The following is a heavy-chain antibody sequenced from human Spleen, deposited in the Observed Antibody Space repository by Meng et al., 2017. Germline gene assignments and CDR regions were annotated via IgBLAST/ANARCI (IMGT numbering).Heavy chain of an antibody. CDR2: INHSGST. Sequence: QVQLQQWGAGLLKPSETLSLSCAVYGGSFSGYYWSWIRQPPGKGLEWIGEINHSGSTNYNPSLKIRVTISVDTSKNQFSLKLSSVTAADTAVYYCASWIYSCGWQWGQGTLVTVSS. CDR1: GGSFSGYY. J-gene: IGHJ4*02. V-gene: IGHV4-34*01. CDR3: ASWIYSCGWQ. D-gene: IGHD6-19*01.